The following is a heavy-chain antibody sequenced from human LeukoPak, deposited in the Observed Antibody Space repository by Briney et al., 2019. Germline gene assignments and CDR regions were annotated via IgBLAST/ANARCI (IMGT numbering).Heavy chain of an antibody. V-gene: IGHV3-48*01. CDR1: GFTFSSYS. CDR2: ISSSSSTI. J-gene: IGHJ4*02. D-gene: IGHD6-19*01. CDR3: ARGRYSSGWTSDY. Sequence: GGSLRLSCAASGFTFSSYSMNWVRQAPGKGLEWVSYISSSSSTIYDADSVKGRFTISRDNAKNSLYLQMNSLRAEDTAVYYCARGRYSSGWTSDYWGQGTLVTVSS.